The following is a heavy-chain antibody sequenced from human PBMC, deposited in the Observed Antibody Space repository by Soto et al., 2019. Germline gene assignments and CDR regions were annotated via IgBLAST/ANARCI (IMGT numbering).Heavy chain of an antibody. CDR3: AREGLGPIIIQPYYYDGMDV. J-gene: IGHJ6*02. V-gene: IGHV3-48*03. CDR2: ISSNGRTL. D-gene: IGHD3-3*01. Sequence: EMQLVESGGGLVQPGGSLRLSCAASGFTFSNYEFNWVRQAPGKGLERVSYISSNGRTLYYADSLTGRFTISRDEASNALSLQINSMTAGDTAVYYWAREGLGPIIIQPYYYDGMDVWGHGTTVLISS. CDR1: GFTFSNYE.